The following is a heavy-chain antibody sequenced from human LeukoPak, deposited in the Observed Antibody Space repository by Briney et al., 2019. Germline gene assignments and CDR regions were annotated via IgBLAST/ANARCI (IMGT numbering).Heavy chain of an antibody. Sequence: SETLSLTCAVYGGSFSGYYWSWIRQPPGKGLEWIGEINHSGSTKYNPSLKSRVTISVDTSQNQFSLNLSSMTPADTAVYYCARGSNSVAYWGQGTLVTVSS. CDR1: GGSFSGYY. J-gene: IGHJ4*02. CDR2: INHSGST. CDR3: ARGSNSVAY. V-gene: IGHV4-34*01. D-gene: IGHD4-23*01.